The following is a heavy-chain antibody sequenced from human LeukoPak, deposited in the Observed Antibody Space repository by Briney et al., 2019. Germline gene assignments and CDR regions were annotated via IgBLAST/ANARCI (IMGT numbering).Heavy chain of an antibody. CDR2: ISYDGSNK. CDR1: GFTFSSYG. Sequence: GGSLRLSCAASGFTFSSYGIHWVRQAPGKGLEWVAVISYDGSNKYYADSVKGRFTISRDNSKNTLYLQMNSLRAEDTAVYYCAKGKYYFDYWGQGTLVTVSS. J-gene: IGHJ4*02. V-gene: IGHV3-30*18. D-gene: IGHD3-10*01. CDR3: AKGKYYFDY.